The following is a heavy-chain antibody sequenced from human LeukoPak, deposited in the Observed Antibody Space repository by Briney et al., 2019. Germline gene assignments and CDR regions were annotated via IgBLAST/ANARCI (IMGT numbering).Heavy chain of an antibody. CDR1: GFXLSNPW. CDR2: IKSQIDGGTT. V-gene: IGHV3-15*01. CDR3: TKIAMTGPASLDC. Sequence: GGSLRLSCAASGFXLSNPWISWVRQAPGKGREWVGRIKSQIDGGTTDYAAPVKGRFTISRDDSKNTLYLQMNSLKTEDTAVYFCTKIAMTGPASLDCWGQGTLVTVSS. J-gene: IGHJ4*02. D-gene: IGHD6-19*01.